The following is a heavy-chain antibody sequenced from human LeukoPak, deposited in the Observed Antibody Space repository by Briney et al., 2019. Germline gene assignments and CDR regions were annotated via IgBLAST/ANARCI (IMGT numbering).Heavy chain of an antibody. V-gene: IGHV4-31*03. J-gene: IGHJ3*02. CDR1: GGSISSGGYY. Sequence: SETLSLTCTVSGGSISSGGYYWSWIRQHPGKGLEWIGYIYYSGSTYYNPSLKSRVTISVDTSKNQFSLKLSSVTAADTAVYYCANTLTTVVIPGAFDIWGQGTMVTVSS. CDR3: ANTLTTVVIPGAFDI. D-gene: IGHD4-23*01. CDR2: IYYSGST.